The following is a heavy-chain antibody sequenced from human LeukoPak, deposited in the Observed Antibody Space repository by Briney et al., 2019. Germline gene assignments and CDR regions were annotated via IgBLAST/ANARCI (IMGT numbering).Heavy chain of an antibody. CDR3: TRRGTTNAI. D-gene: IGHD3-16*01. J-gene: IGHJ4*02. V-gene: IGHV3-73*01. CDR1: GFXFSGSA. Sequence: GGSLRLSCAASGFXFSGSAMHWVRQASGKGLEWVGRIRSKANSYATAYAASVKGRFTISRDDSKNTAYLQMNSLKTEDTAVYYCTRRGTTNAIWGQGTLVTVSS. CDR2: IRSKANSYAT.